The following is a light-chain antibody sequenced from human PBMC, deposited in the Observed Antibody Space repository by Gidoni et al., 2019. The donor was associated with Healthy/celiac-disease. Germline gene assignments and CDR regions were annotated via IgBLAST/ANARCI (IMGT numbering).Light chain of an antibody. J-gene: IGKJ4*01. Sequence: DIQMTQSPSSLSASVGDRVTITCRASQSISSYLNWYQQKPGKDPKLLIYAASSLQSGVPSRFSGSGSGTDFTLTISRLQPEDFATYYCQQSYSTPLTFGGGTKVEI. V-gene: IGKV1-39*01. CDR1: QSISSY. CDR3: QQSYSTPLT. CDR2: AAS.